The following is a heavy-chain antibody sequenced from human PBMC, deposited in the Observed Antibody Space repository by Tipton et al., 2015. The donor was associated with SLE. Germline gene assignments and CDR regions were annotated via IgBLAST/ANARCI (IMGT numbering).Heavy chain of an antibody. D-gene: IGHD3-16*01. CDR2: IYYSGST. V-gene: IGHV4-59*08. Sequence: TLSLTCTVSGGPISSYYWSWIRQPPGKGLEWIGYIYYSGSTNYNPSLKSRVTISVDTSKNQFSLKLSSVTAADTAVYYCARGGILPSYYFDCWGQGTLVTVSS. CDR1: GGPISSYY. J-gene: IGHJ4*02. CDR3: ARGGILPSYYFDC.